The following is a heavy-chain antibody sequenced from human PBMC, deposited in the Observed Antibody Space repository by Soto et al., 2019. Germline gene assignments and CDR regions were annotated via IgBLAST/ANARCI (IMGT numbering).Heavy chain of an antibody. CDR1: GFTFSSYG. J-gene: IGHJ4*02. CDR3: AKDMGTYSSTSCNFDY. CDR2: ISYDGSNK. V-gene: IGHV3-30*18. D-gene: IGHD2-2*01. Sequence: GGSLRLFCAASGFTFSSYGMHWVRQAPGKGLEWVAVISYDGSNKYYADSVKGRFTISRDNSKNTLYLQMNSLRAEDTAVYYCAKDMGTYSSTSCNFDYWGQGTLVTVSS.